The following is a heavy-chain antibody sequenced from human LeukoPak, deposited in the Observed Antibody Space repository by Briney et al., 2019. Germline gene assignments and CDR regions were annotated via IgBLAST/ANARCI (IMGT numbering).Heavy chain of an antibody. V-gene: IGHV4-59*11. Sequence: NPSETLSLTCVVSGGSLSTHHWSWIRQSPGRGLEWLGYISDSGSTNYNPSLKSRVTISVDTSKNQFSLMLSSVTAADTAVYYCARGYDSSAYYPFNYWGQGTLVTVSS. J-gene: IGHJ4*02. CDR3: ARGYDSSAYYPFNY. CDR2: ISDSGST. CDR1: GGSLSTHH. D-gene: IGHD3-22*01.